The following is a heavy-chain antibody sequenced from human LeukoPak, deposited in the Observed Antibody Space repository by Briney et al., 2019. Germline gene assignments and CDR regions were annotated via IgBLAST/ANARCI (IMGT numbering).Heavy chain of an antibody. CDR3: AKYRRIFGELLDY. CDR1: GFTFSSYA. CDR2: ISGSGGST. J-gene: IGHJ4*02. D-gene: IGHD3-10*01. Sequence: PGGSLRLSCAASGFTFSSYAMSWVRQAPGKGLEWVSAISGSGGSTYYADSAKGRFTISRDNSKNTLYLQMNSLRAEDTAVYYCAKYRRIFGELLDYWGQGTLVTVSS. V-gene: IGHV3-23*01.